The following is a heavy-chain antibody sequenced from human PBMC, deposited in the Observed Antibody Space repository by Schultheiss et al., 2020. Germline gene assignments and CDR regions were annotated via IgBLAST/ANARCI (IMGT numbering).Heavy chain of an antibody. CDR3: ARLPYEQWLVPQEDSYYYYYMDV. V-gene: IGHV4-4*07. CDR1: GGSISSYY. J-gene: IGHJ6*03. CDR2: IYTSGST. Sequence: SETLSLTCTVSGGSISSYYWSWIRQPTGKGLEWIGRIYTSGSTNYNPSLKSRVTMSVDTSKNQFSLKLSSVTAADTAVYYCARLPYEQWLVPQEDSYYYYYMDVWGKGTTVTVSS. D-gene: IGHD6-19*01.